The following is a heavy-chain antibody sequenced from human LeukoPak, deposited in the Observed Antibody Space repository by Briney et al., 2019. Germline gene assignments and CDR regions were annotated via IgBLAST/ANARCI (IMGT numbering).Heavy chain of an antibody. D-gene: IGHD3/OR15-3a*01. CDR1: GVSISSYY. J-gene: IGHJ4*02. CDR2: IYNSGST. Sequence: PSETLSLTCTVSGVSISSYYWSWIRQPPGKGLEWIAYIYNSGSTKHNSSLKSCVTISVDTSQNQLSLTMSSVTAADTAVYYCARHRTDGTDFFDYWGQGTPVTVSS. V-gene: IGHV4-59*08. CDR3: ARHRTDGTDFFDY.